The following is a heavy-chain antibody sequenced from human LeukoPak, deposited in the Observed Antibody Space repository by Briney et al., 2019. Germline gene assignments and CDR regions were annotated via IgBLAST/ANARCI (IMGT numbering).Heavy chain of an antibody. CDR1: GYSFTSYW. J-gene: IGHJ4*02. D-gene: IGHD3-3*01. CDR2: IYPGDSDT. V-gene: IGHV5-51*01. CDR3: ARTYYDFWSGYYLYFDY. Sequence: GESLKISCKGSGYSFTSYWIGWVRQMPGKGLEGMGIIYPGDSDTRYSPSFQGQVTISADKSLSTAYLQWSSLKASDTAMYYCARTYYDFWSGYYLYFDYWGQGTLVTVSS.